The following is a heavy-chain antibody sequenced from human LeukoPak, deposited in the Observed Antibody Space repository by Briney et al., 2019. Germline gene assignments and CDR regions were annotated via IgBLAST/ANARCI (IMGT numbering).Heavy chain of an antibody. Sequence: SETLSLTCTVSGGSISSGDYYWNWIRQPPGKGLEWIGYIYYSGTTYYNPSLGSRVTISIDTSKNQFSLKLSSVTAADTAVYFCAAYDTSGDYYVSAFDLWGRGTLVTVSS. CDR1: GGSISSGDYY. J-gene: IGHJ3*01. V-gene: IGHV4-30-4*01. D-gene: IGHD3-22*01. CDR3: AAYDTSGDYYVSAFDL. CDR2: IYYSGTT.